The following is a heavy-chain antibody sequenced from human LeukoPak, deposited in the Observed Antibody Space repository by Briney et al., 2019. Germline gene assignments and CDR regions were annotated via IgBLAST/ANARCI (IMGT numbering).Heavy chain of an antibody. Sequence: SETLSLTCTVSGGSISSSSYYWGWIRQPPGKGLEWLGSIYYSGSTYYNPSLKSRVTISVDTSKNQFSLKLSSVTAADTAVYYCARRRYSSSWGVDYWGQGTLVTVSS. CDR2: IYYSGST. D-gene: IGHD6-13*01. CDR3: ARRRYSSSWGVDY. J-gene: IGHJ4*02. V-gene: IGHV4-39*01. CDR1: GGSISSSSYY.